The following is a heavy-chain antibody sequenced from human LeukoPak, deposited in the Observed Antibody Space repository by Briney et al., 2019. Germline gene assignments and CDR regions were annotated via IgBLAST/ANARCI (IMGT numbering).Heavy chain of an antibody. CDR3: TTWGGSFSRY. CDR1: GFTFSNSW. D-gene: IGHD1-26*01. Sequence: GGSLRLSCAASGFTFSNSWMTWVRQAPGKGLVFVGRIRNKSDGGTADSADPLKGRFPISRDDSTNTLYLQMNSLETEDTAVYYCTTWGGSFSRYWGQGTLVTVSS. J-gene: IGHJ4*02. V-gene: IGHV3-15*01. CDR2: IRNKSDGGTA.